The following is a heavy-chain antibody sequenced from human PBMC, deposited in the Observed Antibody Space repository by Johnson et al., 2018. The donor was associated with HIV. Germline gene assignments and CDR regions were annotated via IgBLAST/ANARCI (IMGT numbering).Heavy chain of an antibody. D-gene: IGHD4-11*01. V-gene: IGHV3-23*04. J-gene: IGHJ3*02. CDR3: ARDTYTHRTTVTESAFDI. CDR1: GVTFSSYA. Sequence: VQLVESGGGLVQRGGSLRLSCAASGVTFSSYAMSWVRQAPGKGLEWVSAISGSGGSTYYADSVKGRFTISRDNSKNTLYLQMNSLRAEDTAVYYCARDTYTHRTTVTESAFDIWGQGTMVTVSS. CDR2: ISGSGGST.